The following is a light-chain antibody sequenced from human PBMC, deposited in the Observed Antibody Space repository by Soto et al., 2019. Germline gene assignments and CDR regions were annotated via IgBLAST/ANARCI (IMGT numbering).Light chain of an antibody. Sequence: QSALTQPASVSGSPGQSITISCTGTNSDVGGYIYVSWYQQYPGKAPKLMIYEVSNRPSGVSNRFSGSKSGNTASLTISGLQAEDEADYYCSSYTSSILVFGGGTKVTVL. J-gene: IGLJ3*02. V-gene: IGLV2-14*01. CDR2: EVS. CDR3: SSYTSSILV. CDR1: NSDVGGYIY.